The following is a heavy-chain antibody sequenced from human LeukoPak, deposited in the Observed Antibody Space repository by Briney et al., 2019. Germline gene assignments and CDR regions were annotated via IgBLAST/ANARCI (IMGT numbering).Heavy chain of an antibody. CDR1: GFTFSTYW. J-gene: IGHJ4*02. V-gene: IGHV3-74*01. CDR2: INVDGTNT. CDR3: CVSWLRGPFDY. D-gene: IGHD5-12*01. Sequence: GGSLRLSCTASGFTFSTYWMHWVRQAPGKGLVWVSRINVDGTNTNYADSVKGRFTISRDNANNTLYLQMNSLRAEDTAVYYRCVSWLRGPFDYWGQGTLVTVSS.